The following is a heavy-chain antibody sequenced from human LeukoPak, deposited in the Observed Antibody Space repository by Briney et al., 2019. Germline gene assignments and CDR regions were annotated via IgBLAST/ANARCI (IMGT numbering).Heavy chain of an antibody. CDR3: RGYTSGYLGGDY. D-gene: IGHD5-18*01. Sequence: SETLSLTCTVSGGSISSSNYYWGWIRQPPGQGLEWIGSIYYSGSSYYNPSLKSRVTISVDTSKNQFSLKLSSVTAADTAVYHCRGYTSGYLGGDYWGQGALVTVSS. J-gene: IGHJ4*02. V-gene: IGHV4-39*01. CDR2: IYYSGSS. CDR1: GGSISSSNYY.